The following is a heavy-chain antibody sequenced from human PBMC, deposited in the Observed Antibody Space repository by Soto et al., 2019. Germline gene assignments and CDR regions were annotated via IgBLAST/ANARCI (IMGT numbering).Heavy chain of an antibody. CDR3: ARLPQFIWFGALTYRPYYFNY. D-gene: IGHD3-10*01. Sequence: PVESLTISCTVSGYGFSTYWIAWVLQMPGKGLEAMGIIYPGDSDTRYSPSFQGQVTISADTSTKTAYLQWSSLKASDTAIYYCARLPQFIWFGALTYRPYYFNYWGPGTMVTVSS. V-gene: IGHV5-51*01. J-gene: IGHJ4*02. CDR2: IYPGDSDT. CDR1: GYGFSTYW.